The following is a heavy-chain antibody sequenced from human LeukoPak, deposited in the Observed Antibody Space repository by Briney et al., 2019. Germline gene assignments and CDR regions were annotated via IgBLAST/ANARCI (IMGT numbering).Heavy chain of an antibody. Sequence: SETLSLTCTVSGGSISRGGYYWSWIRQHPGKGLEYIGYIYYSGSIYYNPSLKSRVTISLDPSKNQFSLKLSSVTAADTAVYYCARDRGYSYGCDAFDIWGQGTMVTVPS. J-gene: IGHJ3*02. V-gene: IGHV4-31*03. CDR1: GGSISRGGYY. CDR3: ARDRGYSYGCDAFDI. D-gene: IGHD5-18*01. CDR2: IYYSGSI.